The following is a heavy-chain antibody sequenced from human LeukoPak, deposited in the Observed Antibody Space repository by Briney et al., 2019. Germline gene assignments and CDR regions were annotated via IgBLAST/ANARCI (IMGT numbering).Heavy chain of an antibody. CDR1: GFTFNAYS. J-gene: IGHJ4*02. CDR2: IASDSSIT. CDR3: AKDRYYYDSSGYYYFDY. D-gene: IGHD3-22*01. Sequence: PGGSLRPSCAASGFTFNAYSMHWVRQAPGKGLEWVAVIASDSSITYYADSVKGRFTVSRDNSKDTLYLQMNSLRAEDTAVYYCAKDRYYYDSSGYYYFDYWGQGTLVTVSS. V-gene: IGHV3-30*04.